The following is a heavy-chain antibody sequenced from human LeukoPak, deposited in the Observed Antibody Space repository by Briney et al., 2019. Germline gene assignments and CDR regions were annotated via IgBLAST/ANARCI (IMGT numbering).Heavy chain of an antibody. CDR3: AKEPPYCGGDCYFLLDY. CDR1: GFTFSSYS. CDR2: ISGSGRT. D-gene: IGHD2-21*02. Sequence: GGSMGLSCEVSGFTFSSYSMTWVRQAPGKGLEWVSGISGSGRTYYGDSVRGRFSISRDNSKNTLYLQMNSLRAEDTAVYYCAKEPPYCGGDCYFLLDYWGQGTLVTVSS. J-gene: IGHJ4*02. V-gene: IGHV3-23*01.